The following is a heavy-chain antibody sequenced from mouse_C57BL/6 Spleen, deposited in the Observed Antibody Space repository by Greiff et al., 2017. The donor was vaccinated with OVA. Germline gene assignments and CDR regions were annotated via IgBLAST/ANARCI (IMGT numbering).Heavy chain of an antibody. D-gene: IGHD1-1*01. CDR2: INPSTGGT. CDR3: ARGGSYYYAMDY. CDR1: GYSFTGYY. Sequence: EVKLMESGPELVKPGASVKISCKASGYSFTGYYMNWVKQSPEKSLEWIGEINPSTGGTTYNQKFKAKATLTVDKSSSTAYMQLKSLTSEDSAVYYCARGGSYYYAMDYWGQGTSVTVSS. V-gene: IGHV1-42*01. J-gene: IGHJ4*01.